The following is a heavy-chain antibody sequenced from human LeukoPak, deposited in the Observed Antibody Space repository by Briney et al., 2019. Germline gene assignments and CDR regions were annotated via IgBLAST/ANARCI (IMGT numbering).Heavy chain of an antibody. CDR1: GGPFSRYY. D-gene: IGHD6-6*01. CDR2: INHSGST. Sequence: KPSETLPLPCAVYGGPFSRYYWSWIRHPTEKALLWIGEINHSGSTNYNPSLKSRVTISVDTSKNQFSLKLSSVTAADTAVYYCARDKQLVRGFYYYYYYMDVWGKGTTVTVSS. CDR3: ARDKQLVRGFYYYYYYMDV. J-gene: IGHJ6*03. V-gene: IGHV4-34*01.